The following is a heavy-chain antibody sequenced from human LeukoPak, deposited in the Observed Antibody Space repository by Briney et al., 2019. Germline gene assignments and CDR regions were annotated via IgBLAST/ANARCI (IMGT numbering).Heavy chain of an antibody. CDR2: ISYDGSNK. CDR3: AKDEWGSSWYDWYGVDPGYYYGMDV. Sequence: PGGSLRLSCAASGFTFSSYAMSWVRQAPGKGLEWVAVISYDGSNKYYADSVKGRFTISRDNSKNTLYLQMNSLRAEDTAVYYCAKDEWGSSWYDWYGVDPGYYYGMDVWGQGTTVTVSS. V-gene: IGHV3-30*18. D-gene: IGHD6-13*01. CDR1: GFTFSSYA. J-gene: IGHJ6*02.